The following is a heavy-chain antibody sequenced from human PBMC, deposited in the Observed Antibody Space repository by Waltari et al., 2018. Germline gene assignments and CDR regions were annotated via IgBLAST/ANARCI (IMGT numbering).Heavy chain of an antibody. CDR1: GYSISSGYY. CDR3: ARIASRWGPDQITYYYDSSGPLDY. CDR2: IYHSGST. D-gene: IGHD3-22*01. V-gene: IGHV4-38-2*01. J-gene: IGHJ4*02. Sequence: QVQLQESGPGLVKPSETLSLTCAVSGYSISSGYYWGWIRQPPGQGLEWIGSIYHSGSTYYNPSLKSRVTISVDTSKNQFSLKLSSVTAADTAVYYCARIASRWGPDQITYYYDSSGPLDYWGQGTLVTVSS.